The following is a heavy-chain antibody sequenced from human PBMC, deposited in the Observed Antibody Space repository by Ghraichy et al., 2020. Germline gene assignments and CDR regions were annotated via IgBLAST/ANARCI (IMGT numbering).Heavy chain of an antibody. V-gene: IGHV3-23*01. CDR3: AKARSGYSYGPYNY. CDR2: ISGSGGST. Sequence: GSLRLSCAASGFTFSSYAMSWVRQAPGKGLEWVSAISGSGGSTYYADSVKGRFTISRDNSKNTLYLQMNSLRAEDTAVYYCAKARSGYSYGPYNYWGQGTLVTVSS. CDR1: GFTFSSYA. J-gene: IGHJ4*02. D-gene: IGHD5-18*01.